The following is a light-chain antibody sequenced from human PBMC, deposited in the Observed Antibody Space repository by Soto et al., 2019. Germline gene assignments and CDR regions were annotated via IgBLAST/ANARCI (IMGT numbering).Light chain of an antibody. J-gene: IGKJ5*01. V-gene: IGKV1-39*01. CDR2: GAS. CDR1: QSISSY. CDR3: QQSYSMPIT. Sequence: DIQMTQSPSSLSASVGDRVTITCRTSQSISSYLIWYQHKPGKAPKLSIYGASSLQSGVPSRFSGSGSGTDFTLTISSLQPEDCGTYYCQQSYSMPITFGQGTRLEIK.